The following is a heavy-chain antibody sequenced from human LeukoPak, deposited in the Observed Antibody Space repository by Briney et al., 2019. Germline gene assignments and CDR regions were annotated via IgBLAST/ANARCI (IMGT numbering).Heavy chain of an antibody. CDR1: GFTLSSYS. CDR2: ISSSSSYT. CDR3: AREVAGPFDY. J-gene: IGHJ4*02. Sequence: GGSLRLSCAASGFTLSSYSMNWVRQAPGKGLEWVSYISSSSSYTNYADSVKGRFTISRDNAKNSLYLQMNSLRAEDTAVYYCAREVAGPFDYWGQGTLVTVSS. V-gene: IGHV3-21*05. D-gene: IGHD6-19*01.